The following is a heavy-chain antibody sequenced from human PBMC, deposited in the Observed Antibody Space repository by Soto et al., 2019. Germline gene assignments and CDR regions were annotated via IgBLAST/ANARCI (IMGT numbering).Heavy chain of an antibody. CDR1: GGTFSSYA. V-gene: IGHV1-69*01. CDR3: ARIQRGYSYGTNYYYGMDV. Sequence: QVQLVQSGAEVKKPGSSVKVSCKASGGTFSSYAISWVRQAPGQGLEWMGGIIPIFGTANYAQKFQGRVTITADESTSTAYMELSSLRSEDMAVYYCARIQRGYSYGTNYYYGMDVWGQGTTVTVSS. D-gene: IGHD5-18*01. J-gene: IGHJ6*02. CDR2: IIPIFGTA.